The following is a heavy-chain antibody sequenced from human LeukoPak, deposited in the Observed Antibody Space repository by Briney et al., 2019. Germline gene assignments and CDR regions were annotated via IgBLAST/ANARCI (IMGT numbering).Heavy chain of an antibody. CDR3: ARGYCSSTSCYFGYYYYYGMDV. CDR2: ISSSGSTI. D-gene: IGHD2-2*01. CDR1: GFTFSSYE. J-gene: IGHJ6*04. V-gene: IGHV3-48*03. Sequence: GGSLRLSCAASGFTFSSYEMNWVRQAPGKGLERVSYISSSGSTIYYADSVKGRFTISRDNAKNSLYLQMNSLRAEDTAVYYCARGYCSSTSCYFGYYYYYGMDVWAKGPRSPSPQ.